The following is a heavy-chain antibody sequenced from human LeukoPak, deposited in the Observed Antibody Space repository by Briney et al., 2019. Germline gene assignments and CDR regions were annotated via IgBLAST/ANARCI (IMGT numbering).Heavy chain of an antibody. V-gene: IGHV4-4*02. CDR3: ARVNHGYCSSTSCFTWNLNWFDP. CDR2: IYHSGST. Sequence: SGTLSLTCAVSGGSISSGNWWSWLRQPPGKGLEWIGEIYHSGSTNYNPSLKSRVTISVDKSKNQFSLKLSSVTAADTAVYYCARVNHGYCSSTSCFTWNLNWFDPWGQGTLVTVSS. D-gene: IGHD2-2*03. J-gene: IGHJ5*02. CDR1: GGSISSGNW.